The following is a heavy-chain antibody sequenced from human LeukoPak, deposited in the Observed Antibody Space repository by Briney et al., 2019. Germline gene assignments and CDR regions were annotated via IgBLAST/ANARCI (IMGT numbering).Heavy chain of an antibody. CDR2: IKQDGSEK. D-gene: IGHD2-2*01. J-gene: IGHJ4*02. Sequence: GGSLRLSCAASGFTFSSYWMSWVRQAPGKGLEWVANIKQDGSEKYYVDSVKGRFTISRDNAKNSLYLQMNSLRAEDTAVYYCARRGVVVPAATPDYWGQGTLVTVSS. CDR3: ARRGVVVPAATPDY. CDR1: GFTFSSYW. V-gene: IGHV3-7*01.